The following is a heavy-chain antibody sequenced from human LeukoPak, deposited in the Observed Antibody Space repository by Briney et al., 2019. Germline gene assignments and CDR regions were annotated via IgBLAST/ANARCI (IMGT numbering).Heavy chain of an antibody. J-gene: IGHJ6*03. V-gene: IGHV3-30*02. Sequence: PGGSLRLSCAASGFTFSSYVMHWVRQAPGKGLEWVAFIRYDGSNKYYADSVRGRFTISRDNSKTTLYLQMNSLRAEDTAVYYCAEEGGSQNYYYYYMDVWGKGTTVTVSS. CDR3: AEEGGSQNYYYYYMDV. D-gene: IGHD1-26*01. CDR2: IRYDGSNK. CDR1: GFTFSSYV.